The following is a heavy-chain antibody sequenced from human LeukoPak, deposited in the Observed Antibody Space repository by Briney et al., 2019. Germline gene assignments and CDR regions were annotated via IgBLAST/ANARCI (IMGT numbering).Heavy chain of an antibody. D-gene: IGHD2-2*01. Sequence: SQTLSLTCAVSGGSISSGGYSWSWIRQPPGKGLEWIGYIYYSGSTYYNPSLKSRVTISVDTSKNQFSLKLSSVTAADTAVYYCARTRDANAYYYYYGMDVWGQGTTVTVSS. V-gene: IGHV4-30-2*05. J-gene: IGHJ6*02. CDR1: GGSISSGGYS. CDR2: IYYSGST. CDR3: ARTRDANAYYYYYGMDV.